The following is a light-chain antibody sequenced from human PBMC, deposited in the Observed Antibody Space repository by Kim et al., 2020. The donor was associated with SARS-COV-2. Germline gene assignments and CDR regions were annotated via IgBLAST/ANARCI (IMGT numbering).Light chain of an antibody. Sequence: VAPRKTARITCGGNDIGIKSVHWYQQKPGQAPVLVIHNDSDRPSGIPERFSGSNSGNTATLTISRVEAGDEADYYCQVWDSSSDHVFGTGTKVTVL. CDR2: NDS. CDR3: QVWDSSSDHV. CDR1: DIGIKS. J-gene: IGLJ1*01. V-gene: IGLV3-21*04.